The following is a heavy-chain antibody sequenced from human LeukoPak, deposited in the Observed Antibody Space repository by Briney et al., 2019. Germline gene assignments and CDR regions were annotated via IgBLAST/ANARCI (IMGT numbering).Heavy chain of an antibody. V-gene: IGHV4-61*08. CDR3: ARGGGYASGLAY. Sequence: SETLSLTCAVSGGSISSGGYYWSWIRQPPGKGLEWVGYISYSGSTNYNPSLKSRVTISVDTSKNQFSLGLTSVTAADTAVYYCARGGGYASGLAYWGQGTLVTVSS. CDR1: GGSISSGGYY. CDR2: ISYSGST. J-gene: IGHJ4*02. D-gene: IGHD5-12*01.